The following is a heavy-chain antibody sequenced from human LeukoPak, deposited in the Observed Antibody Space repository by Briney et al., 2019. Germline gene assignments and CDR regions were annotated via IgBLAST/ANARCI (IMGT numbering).Heavy chain of an antibody. CDR1: GFTFSSYA. J-gene: IGHJ6*04. V-gene: IGHV3-23*01. CDR2: ISGSGGST. CDR3: AKDAIVVVPAAIGFSDV. D-gene: IGHD2-2*01. Sequence: PGGSLRLSCAASGFTFSSYAMSWVRQAPGKGLEWVSAISGSGGSTYYADSVKGRFTISRDNSKNTLYLQINSLRAEDTAVYYCAKDAIVVVPAAIGFSDVWGKGTTVTVSS.